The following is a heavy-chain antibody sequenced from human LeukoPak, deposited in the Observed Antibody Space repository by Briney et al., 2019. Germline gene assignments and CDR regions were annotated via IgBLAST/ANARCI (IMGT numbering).Heavy chain of an antibody. CDR1: GGSISSGGYY. D-gene: IGHD2-2*02. CDR2: TYYSGST. Sequence: SETLSLTCTVSGGSISSGGYYWSWIRQHPGKGLEWIGYTYYSGSTYYNPSLKSRVTIAVDTSKNQLSLKLSSVPAADTAVYYCARMVFSLGYCSSTSCYSARRHFDPWGQGTLVTVSS. J-gene: IGHJ5*02. CDR3: ARMVFSLGYCSSTSCYSARRHFDP. V-gene: IGHV4-31*03.